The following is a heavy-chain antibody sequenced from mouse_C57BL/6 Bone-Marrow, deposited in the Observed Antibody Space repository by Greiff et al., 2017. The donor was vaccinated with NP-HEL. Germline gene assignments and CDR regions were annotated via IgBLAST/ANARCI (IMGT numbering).Heavy chain of an antibody. CDR1: GFTFSDFY. D-gene: IGHD2-4*01. CDR2: SRNKANDYTT. Sequence: EVQLVESGGGLVQSGRSLRLSCATSGFTFSDFYMEWVRQAPGKGLEWIAASRNKANDYTTEYSASVKGRFIVSRDTSQSILYLQMNALRAEDTAIYYCARDDDYGPWFAYWGQGTLVTVSA. CDR3: ARDDDYGPWFAY. V-gene: IGHV7-1*01. J-gene: IGHJ3*01.